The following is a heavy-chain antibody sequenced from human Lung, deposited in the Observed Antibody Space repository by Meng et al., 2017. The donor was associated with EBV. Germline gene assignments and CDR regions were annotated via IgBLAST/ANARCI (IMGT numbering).Heavy chain of an antibody. CDR2: IGTAGDT. V-gene: IGHV3-13*01. CDR1: GFTFSSYD. D-gene: IGHD1-14*01. CDR3: SRDLAGSDDN. Sequence: QMGGSGGGLVQPGGSLRLSCAASGFTFSSYDMHWVRQATGKGLEWVSAIGTAGDTYYPGSVKGRFTIFRDNARNTLYLQMNSLRVEDTAVYYCSRDLAGSDDNWGQGTLVTVSS. J-gene: IGHJ4*02.